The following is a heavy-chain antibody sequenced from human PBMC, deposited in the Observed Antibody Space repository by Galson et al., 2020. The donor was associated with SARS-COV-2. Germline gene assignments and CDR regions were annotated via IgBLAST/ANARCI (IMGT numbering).Heavy chain of an antibody. Sequence: NSGGSLRLSCAAYGFTFSSHNMNWVRQAPGKGLEWVSSISSSSTYIYYADSLKGRFTISRDDAKNSLYLQMNSLRAEDTAVYYCATSMTVVDAFDIWGQGTMVTVSS. V-gene: IGHV3-21*01. CDR1: GFTFSSHN. J-gene: IGHJ3*02. D-gene: IGHD3-22*01. CDR2: ISSSSTYI. CDR3: ATSMTVVDAFDI.